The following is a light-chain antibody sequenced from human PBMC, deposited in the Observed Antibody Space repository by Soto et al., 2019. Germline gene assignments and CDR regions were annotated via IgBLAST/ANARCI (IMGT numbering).Light chain of an antibody. CDR2: AAS. Sequence: AIRMTQSPSSFSASTGDRVTITCRASQGISSYLAWYQQKPGKAPKLLIYAASTLQSGVPSRFSGSGSGTEFTLTISRLEPEDFAVYYCQQYGSSGTFGQGTKVDIK. V-gene: IGKV1-8*01. CDR1: QGISSY. J-gene: IGKJ1*01. CDR3: QQYGSSGT.